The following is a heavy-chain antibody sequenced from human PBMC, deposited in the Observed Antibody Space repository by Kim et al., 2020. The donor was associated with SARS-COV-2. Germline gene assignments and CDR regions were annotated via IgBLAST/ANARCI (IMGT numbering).Heavy chain of an antibody. Sequence: GGSLRLSCAASGFNINDYAMHWVRQAPGKGLEWVAGISYDGSKDFYGDSVQGQFTISRDNSRNIVYLQMSGLRVDDTAVYFCAKTPSTSLFKYYFYGMDVWGQGTTVTVS. D-gene: IGHD3-16*02. V-gene: IGHV3-30*18. CDR3: AKTPSTSLFKYYFYGMDV. CDR2: ISYDGSKD. J-gene: IGHJ6*02. CDR1: GFNINDYA.